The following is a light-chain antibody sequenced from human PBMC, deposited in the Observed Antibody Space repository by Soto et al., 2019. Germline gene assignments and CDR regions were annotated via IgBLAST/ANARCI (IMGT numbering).Light chain of an antibody. V-gene: IGLV2-11*01. Sequence: QSALTQPRSVSGSPGQSVTISCTGASGDIGGYNYVSWYQHHPGKAPKLIIFDVNKRPSGVPDRFSGSKSGNTASLTVSGLQAEDESHYYCSSYAGSNTWVFGGGTKLTVL. J-gene: IGLJ3*02. CDR3: SSYAGSNTWV. CDR1: SGDIGGYNY. CDR2: DVN.